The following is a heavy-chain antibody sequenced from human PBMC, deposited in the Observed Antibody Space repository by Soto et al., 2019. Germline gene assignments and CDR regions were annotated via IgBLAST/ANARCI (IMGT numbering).Heavy chain of an antibody. CDR3: ARGYTGYCSGGTCYWFDP. D-gene: IGHD2-15*01. Sequence: EVQLVESGGGLVKPGGSLRLSCAASGFSFSSYSMNWVRQAPGKGLEWVSSISSSTSYINYADSVKGRFTISRYNAKKSLYLHMNRLRAEDTAVYYCARGYTGYCSGGTCYWFDPWGQGTLVTVSS. CDR2: ISSSTSYI. J-gene: IGHJ5*02. V-gene: IGHV3-21*01. CDR1: GFSFSSYS.